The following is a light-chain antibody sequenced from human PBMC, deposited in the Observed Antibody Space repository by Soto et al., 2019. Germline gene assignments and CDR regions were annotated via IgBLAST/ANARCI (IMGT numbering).Light chain of an antibody. CDR3: QQYNKWALIT. Sequence: TVMTQSPVTLPVYPGVRATLSCRVSQSVSSNLAWYQQGPGQAPRLLIYGASTRATVTPARFSGSGSGTEFTLTISSLQSEDFALYYCQQYNKWALITFGQGTRLEIK. J-gene: IGKJ5*01. CDR2: GAS. CDR1: QSVSSN. V-gene: IGKV3D-15*01.